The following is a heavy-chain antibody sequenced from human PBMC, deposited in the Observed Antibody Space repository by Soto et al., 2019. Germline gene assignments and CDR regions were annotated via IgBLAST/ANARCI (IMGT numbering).Heavy chain of an antibody. D-gene: IGHD5-12*01. CDR3: VRGRSYSVYDF. V-gene: IGHV4-4*07. CDR2: IYPSGST. J-gene: IGHJ4*02. Sequence: QVNLQESGPGLVKPSETLSVTCTVSGGSISGHSWIWIRQPSGKGLEWIGHIYPSGSTSYNPSLRSRVTMSLDASSNQIFRNLTSVTAADTAVFYCVRGRSYSVYDFWGPGTLVTVSS. CDR1: GGSISGHS.